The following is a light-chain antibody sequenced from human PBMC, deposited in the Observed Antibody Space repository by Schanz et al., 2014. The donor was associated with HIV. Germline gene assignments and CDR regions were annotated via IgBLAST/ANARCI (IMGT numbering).Light chain of an antibody. CDR2: GAS. J-gene: IGKJ1*01. Sequence: EIVLTQSPATLSVSPGERATLSCTASQSVSSNLAWYQQKPGQAPRLLIYGASSRATGIPDRFSGSGSGTDFTLTISRLEPEDFAVYYCQQYGSSRTFGQGTRVEIK. V-gene: IGKV3-20*01. CDR1: QSVSSN. CDR3: QQYGSSRT.